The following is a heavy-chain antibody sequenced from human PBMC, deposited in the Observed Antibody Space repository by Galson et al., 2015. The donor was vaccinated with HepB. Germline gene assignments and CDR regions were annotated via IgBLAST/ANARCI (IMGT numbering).Heavy chain of an antibody. CDR1: GYTFTNNG. CDR3: ARSTGDSIDY. D-gene: IGHD7-27*01. CDR2: ISAYNHNT. Sequence: SVKVSCKASGYTFTNNGFSWVGQAPGQGLEWMGWISAYNHNTNYAQNLRGRVTMTTDTSTSTAYMELRSLTSDDTAVYYCARSTGDSIDYWGQGTLVTVSS. V-gene: IGHV1-18*01. J-gene: IGHJ4*02.